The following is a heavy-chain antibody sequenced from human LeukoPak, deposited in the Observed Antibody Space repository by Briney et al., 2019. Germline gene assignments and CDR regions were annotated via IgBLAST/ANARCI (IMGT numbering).Heavy chain of an antibody. Sequence: SETLSLTCAVYGGSFSGYYWSWIRQPPGKGLEWIGEINHSGSTNYNPSLKSRVTISVDTSKNQFSLKLSSVTAADTAVYYCAREGCSGGSCYNGQGAFDIWGQGTMVTVSS. V-gene: IGHV4-34*01. CDR2: INHSGST. CDR3: AREGCSGGSCYNGQGAFDI. J-gene: IGHJ3*02. CDR1: GGSFSGYY. D-gene: IGHD2-15*01.